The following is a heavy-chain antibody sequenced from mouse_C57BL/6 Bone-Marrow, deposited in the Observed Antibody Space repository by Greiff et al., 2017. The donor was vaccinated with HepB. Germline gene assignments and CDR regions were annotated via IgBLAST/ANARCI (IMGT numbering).Heavy chain of an antibody. V-gene: IGHV5-6*01. Sequence: EVQRVESGGDLVKPGGSLKLSCAASGFTFSSYGMSWVRQTPDKRLEWVSTISRGGSYTYYPDSVTGRFTISRDNAKNTLYLQMSSLKSEDTAMYNCAIPRYPNSAWFAYWGHGTLVTVSA. J-gene: IGHJ3*01. D-gene: IGHD2-12*01. CDR3: AIPRYPNSAWFAY. CDR2: ISRGGSYT. CDR1: GFTFSSYG.